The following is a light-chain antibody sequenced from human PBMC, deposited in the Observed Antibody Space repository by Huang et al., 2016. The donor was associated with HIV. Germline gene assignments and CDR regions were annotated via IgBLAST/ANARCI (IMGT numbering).Light chain of an antibody. CDR2: LGS. J-gene: IGKJ1*01. CDR3: MQALQTPRT. Sequence: DIVMTQSPLSLPVTPGEPASISCRSSQSRLHSNGYNYLDWYLQKPGQSPQLLIYLGSNRACGVPDRFRCSGSGTDFTLKISRVEAEDVGVYYCMQALQTPRTFGQGTKVEIK. V-gene: IGKV2-28*01. CDR1: QSRLHSNGYNY.